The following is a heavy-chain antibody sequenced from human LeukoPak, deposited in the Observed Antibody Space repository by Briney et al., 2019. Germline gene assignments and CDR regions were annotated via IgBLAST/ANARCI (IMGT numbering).Heavy chain of an antibody. CDR3: ASNYGDSDY. D-gene: IGHD4-17*01. Sequence: SGGSLRLSCAAFGFTFSSYVMHWVRQAPGKGLEWVAVISYDGSNKYYADSVKGRFTISRDNSKNTLYLQMNSLRAEDTAVYYCASNYGDSDYWGQGTLVTVSS. CDR1: GFTFSSYV. V-gene: IGHV3-30-3*01. J-gene: IGHJ4*02. CDR2: ISYDGSNK.